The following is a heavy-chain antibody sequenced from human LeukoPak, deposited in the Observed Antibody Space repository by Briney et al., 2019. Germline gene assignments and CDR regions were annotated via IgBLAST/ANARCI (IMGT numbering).Heavy chain of an antibody. CDR1: GYSISSGYY. Sequence: PSETLSLTCAVSGYSISSGYYWGWIRQPPGKGLEWIGSIYHSGSTYYNPSLKSRVTISVDTSKNQFSLKLSSVTAADTAVYYCARHPSYDFWSGYYLDYWGQGTLVTVSS. CDR3: ARHPSYDFWSGYYLDY. J-gene: IGHJ4*02. CDR2: IYHSGST. V-gene: IGHV4-38-2*01. D-gene: IGHD3-3*01.